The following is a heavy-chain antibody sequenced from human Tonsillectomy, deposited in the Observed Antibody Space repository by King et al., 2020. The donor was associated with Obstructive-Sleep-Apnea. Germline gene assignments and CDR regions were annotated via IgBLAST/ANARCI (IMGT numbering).Heavy chain of an antibody. Sequence: QLVQSGAEVKEPGASVKVSCKASGYTFTSYDINWVRQASGQGLEWMGWMNPNSGNTGYAKKFQGRVTMTRNTSISTAYMELSSLRSEDTAVYNCARRSSLKYSWFDPWGQGTLVTVSS. CDR3: ARRSSLKYSWFDP. CDR2: MNPNSGNT. V-gene: IGHV1-8*01. J-gene: IGHJ5*02. CDR1: GYTFTSYD. D-gene: IGHD6-13*01.